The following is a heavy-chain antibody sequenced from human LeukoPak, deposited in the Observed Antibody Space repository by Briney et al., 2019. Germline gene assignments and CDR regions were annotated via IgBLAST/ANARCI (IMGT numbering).Heavy chain of an antibody. V-gene: IGHV3-7*01. D-gene: IGHD3-10*01. CDR1: GFTFSSYW. CDR2: IKQDGSEK. CDR3: ARSGEDNLYYFDY. J-gene: IGHJ4*02. Sequence: GGSLRLSCAASGFTFSSYWMSWVRQAPGKGLEWVANIKQDGSEKYYVDSVKGRFTISRDNAKNSLYLQMNSLRAEDPAVYYCARSGEDNLYYFDYWGQGALVTVSS.